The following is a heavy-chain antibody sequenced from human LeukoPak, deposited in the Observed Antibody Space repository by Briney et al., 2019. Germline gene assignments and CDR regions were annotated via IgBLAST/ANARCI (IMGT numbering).Heavy chain of an antibody. J-gene: IGHJ6*02. V-gene: IGHV3-15*01. Sequence: GGSLRLSCAASGFTFSNAWMSWVRQAPGKGLEWVGRIKSKTDGGTTDYAAPVKGRFTISRDDSKNTLYLQMNSLKTEDTAVYYCTTANRGLRGHYYYGMDVWGQGTTVTVSS. CDR3: TTANRGLRGHYYYGMDV. D-gene: IGHD5-12*01. CDR2: IKSKTDGGTT. CDR1: GFTFSNAW.